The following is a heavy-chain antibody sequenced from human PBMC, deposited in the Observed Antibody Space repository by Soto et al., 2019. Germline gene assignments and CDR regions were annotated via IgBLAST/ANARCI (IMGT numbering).Heavy chain of an antibody. V-gene: IGHV3-23*01. J-gene: IGHJ5*02. CDR2: ISGSGGST. D-gene: IGHD3-3*01. CDR3: AKDAKVGSGYGGWIDP. CDR1: GFTFNNYA. Sequence: EVQLLESGGGSVQPGGSLRLSCAVSGFTFNNYAMSWVRQAPGKGLEWVSGISGSGGSTFYADSVKGRFTISRDDSKNTQYLQMNCLRADDTALYYCAKDAKVGSGYGGWIDPWGQGTLVTVSS.